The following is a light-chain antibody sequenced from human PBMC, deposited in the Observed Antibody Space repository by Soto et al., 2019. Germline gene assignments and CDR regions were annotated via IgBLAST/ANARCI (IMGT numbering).Light chain of an antibody. V-gene: IGKV3-11*01. J-gene: IGKJ4*01. Sequence: EIVLTQSPATLSLAPGDRATLSCRASQSVSSYLAWYQQKPGQAPRLLIYDASNRATGIPARFSGSGSGTDFTLTISSLEPEDFAVSYCQQRSNWPLTFGGGTKVEIK. CDR3: QQRSNWPLT. CDR1: QSVSSY. CDR2: DAS.